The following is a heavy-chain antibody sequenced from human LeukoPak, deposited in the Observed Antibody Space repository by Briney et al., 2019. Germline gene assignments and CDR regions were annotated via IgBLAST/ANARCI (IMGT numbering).Heavy chain of an antibody. CDR3: ARLVVPAAIEY. CDR1: GGSISSSSYY. D-gene: IGHD2-2*01. Sequence: SETLSLTCTVSGGSISSSSYYWGWIRQPPGTGLEWIGSIYYSGSTYYNPSLKSRVTISVDTSKNQFSLKLSSVTAADTAVYYCARLVVPAAIEYWGQGTLVTVSS. J-gene: IGHJ4*02. CDR2: IYYSGST. V-gene: IGHV4-39*01.